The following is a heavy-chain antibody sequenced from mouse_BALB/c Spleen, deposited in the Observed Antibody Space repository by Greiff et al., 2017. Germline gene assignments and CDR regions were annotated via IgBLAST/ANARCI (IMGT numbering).Heavy chain of an antibody. J-gene: IGHJ3*01. V-gene: IGHV1S127*01. CDR3: TREESFAY. Sequence: VQLQQPGAELVKPGASVKMSCKASGYTFTSYWMHWVKQRPGQGLEWIGVIDPSDSYTSYNQKFKGKATLTVDTSSSTAYMQLSSLTSEDSAVYYCTREESFAYWGQGTLVTVSA. CDR1: GYTFTSYW. CDR2: IDPSDSYT.